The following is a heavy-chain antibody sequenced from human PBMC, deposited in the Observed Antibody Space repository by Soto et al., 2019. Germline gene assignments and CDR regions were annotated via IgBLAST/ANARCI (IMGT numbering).Heavy chain of an antibody. CDR3: ARVGGSYYYYYGMDV. CDR1: GGTFSSYA. J-gene: IGHJ6*02. CDR2: IIPIFGTA. V-gene: IGHV1-69*06. Sequence: SVKVSCKASGGTFSSYAISWVRQAPGQGLEWMGGIIPIFGTANYAQKFQGRVTITADKSTSTAYMELSSLRSEDTAVYYCARVGGSYYYYYGMDVWGQGTTVTVSS. D-gene: IGHD1-26*01.